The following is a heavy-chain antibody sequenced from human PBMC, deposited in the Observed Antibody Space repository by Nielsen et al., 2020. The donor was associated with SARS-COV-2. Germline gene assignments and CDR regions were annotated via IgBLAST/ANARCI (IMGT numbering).Heavy chain of an antibody. Sequence: SETLSLTCTVSGGSISSSSYYWGWIRQPPGKGLEWIGSIYYSGSTYYNPSLKSRVTISVDTSKNQFSLKLSSVAAADTAVYYCARHVLLWFGELYYFDYWGQGTLVTVSS. CDR2: IYYSGST. CDR1: GGSISSSSYY. V-gene: IGHV4-39*01. J-gene: IGHJ4*02. D-gene: IGHD3-10*01. CDR3: ARHVLLWFGELYYFDY.